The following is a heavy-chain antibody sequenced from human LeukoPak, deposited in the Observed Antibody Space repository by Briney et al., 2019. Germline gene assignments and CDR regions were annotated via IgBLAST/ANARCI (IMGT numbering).Heavy chain of an antibody. D-gene: IGHD2-15*01. Sequence: SETLSLTCTVSGGSISSYYWSWIRQPPGKGLEWIGYIYYSGSTNYNPSLKSRVTISVDTSKNQFSLKLSSVTAAGMAVYYCARGTVAATLGYYYMDVWGKGTTVTVSS. V-gene: IGHV4-59*01. CDR1: GGSISSYY. CDR2: IYYSGST. J-gene: IGHJ6*03. CDR3: ARGTVAATLGYYYMDV.